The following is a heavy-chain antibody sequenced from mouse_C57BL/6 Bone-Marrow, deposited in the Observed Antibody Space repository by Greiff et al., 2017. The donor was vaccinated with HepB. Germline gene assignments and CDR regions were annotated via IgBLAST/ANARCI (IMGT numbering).Heavy chain of an antibody. CDR2: FYPGSGSI. Sequence: VMLVESGAELVKPGASVKLSCKASGYTFTEYTIHWVKQRSGQGLEWIGWFYPGSGSIKYNEKFKDKATLTADKSSSTVYMELSRLTSEDSAVYFCARHEKEDYDGSSYVGYWGQGTTLTVSS. CDR3: ARHEKEDYDGSSYVGY. V-gene: IGHV1-62-2*01. CDR1: GYTFTEYT. D-gene: IGHD1-1*01. J-gene: IGHJ2*01.